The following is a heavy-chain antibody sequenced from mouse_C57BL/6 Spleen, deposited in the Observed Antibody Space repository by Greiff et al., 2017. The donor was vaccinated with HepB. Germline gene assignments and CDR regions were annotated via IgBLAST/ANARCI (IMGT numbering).Heavy chain of an antibody. CDR3: AKIYYGNGYYFDY. CDR2: IYPGDGDT. CDR1: GYAFSSSW. D-gene: IGHD2-1*01. V-gene: IGHV1-82*01. J-gene: IGHJ2*01. Sequence: QVQLQQPGPELVKPGASVKISCKASGYAFSSSWMNWVKQRPGKGLEWIGRIYPGDGDTNYNGKFKGKATLTADKSSSTAYMQLSSLTSEDSAVYFCAKIYYGNGYYFDYWGQGTTLTVSS.